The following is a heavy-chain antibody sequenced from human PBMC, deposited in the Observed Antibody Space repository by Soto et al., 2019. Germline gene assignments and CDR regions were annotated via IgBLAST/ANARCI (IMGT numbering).Heavy chain of an antibody. V-gene: IGHV1-3*01. CDR1: GYTFTSYA. D-gene: IGHD6-13*01. CDR3: ARDHRRSSSSSWPPGY. J-gene: IGHJ4*02. Sequence: VASVKVSCKASGYTFTSYAMHWVRQAPGQRLEWMGWINAGNGNTKYSQKFQGRVTITRDTSASTAYMELSSLRSEDTAVYYCARDHRRSSSSSWPPGYWGQGTLVTVSS. CDR2: INAGNGNT.